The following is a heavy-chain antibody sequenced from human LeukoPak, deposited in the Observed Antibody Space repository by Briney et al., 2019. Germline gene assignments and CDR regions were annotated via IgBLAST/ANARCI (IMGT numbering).Heavy chain of an antibody. V-gene: IGHV3-30*04. CDR3: ARDGDFAVDY. CDR2: ILYDGSDK. CDR1: GFTFSSYS. D-gene: IGHD3-3*01. J-gene: IGHJ4*02. Sequence: GGSLRLSCVASGFTFSSYSMHWVRQAPGKGLEWVALILYDGSDKDYADSVKGRFTISRDNSKNMLYLQMNSLRAEDTAVYYCARDGDFAVDYWGQGTLVTVPS.